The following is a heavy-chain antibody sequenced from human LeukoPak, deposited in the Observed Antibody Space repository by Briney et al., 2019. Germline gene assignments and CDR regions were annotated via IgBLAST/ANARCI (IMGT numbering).Heavy chain of an antibody. V-gene: IGHV3-48*04. Sequence: GGSLRLSCAASGFTLSSYSMNWVRQAPGKGLEWVSYISSSSTIYYADSVKGRFTISRDNAKNSLYLQMNSLRAEDTAVYYCARDPRRDGYRDFDYWGQGTLVTVSS. CDR1: GFTLSSYS. CDR2: ISSSSTI. CDR3: ARDPRRDGYRDFDY. D-gene: IGHD5-24*01. J-gene: IGHJ4*02.